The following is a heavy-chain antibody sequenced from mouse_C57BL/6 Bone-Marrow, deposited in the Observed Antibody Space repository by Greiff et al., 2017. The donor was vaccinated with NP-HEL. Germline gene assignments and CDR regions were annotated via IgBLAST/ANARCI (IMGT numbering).Heavy chain of an antibody. CDR1: GFNIKDDY. D-gene: IGHD2-3*01. V-gene: IGHV14-4*01. Sequence: EVKLMESGAELVRPGASVKLSCTASGFNIKDDYMHWVKQRPEQGLEWIGWIDPENGDTEYASKFQGKATITADTSSNTAYLQLSSLTSEDTAVYYCTTLDGSFAYWGQGTLVTVSA. J-gene: IGHJ3*01. CDR3: TTLDGSFAY. CDR2: IDPENGDT.